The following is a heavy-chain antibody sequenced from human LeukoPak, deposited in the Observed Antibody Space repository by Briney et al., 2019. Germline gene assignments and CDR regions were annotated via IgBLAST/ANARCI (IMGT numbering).Heavy chain of an antibody. D-gene: IGHD5-12*01. V-gene: IGHV4-59*01. Sequence: SETLSLTCTVSGGSISSYYGSWIRQPPGKGLEWIGYIYYSGSTNYNPSLKGRVTISVDTSKNQFSLKLSSVTAADTAVYYCARAGIVATSFFDYWGQGTLVTVSS. CDR2: IYYSGST. CDR3: ARAGIVATSFFDY. CDR1: GGSISSYY. J-gene: IGHJ4*02.